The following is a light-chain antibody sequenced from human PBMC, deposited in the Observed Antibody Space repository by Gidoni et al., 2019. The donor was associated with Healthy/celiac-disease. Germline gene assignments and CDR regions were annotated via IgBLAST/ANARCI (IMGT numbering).Light chain of an antibody. CDR1: QSVSSSY. Sequence: EIVLTQSPGTLSLSPGERATLSCSASQSVSSSYFAWYQQKPGQAPSLLIYGASSRAPGIPDRCSGSGSGTDFTLTISRLEPEDFAVYYCQQYGSSPWTFGQGTKVEIK. V-gene: IGKV3-20*01. CDR3: QQYGSSPWT. CDR2: GAS. J-gene: IGKJ1*01.